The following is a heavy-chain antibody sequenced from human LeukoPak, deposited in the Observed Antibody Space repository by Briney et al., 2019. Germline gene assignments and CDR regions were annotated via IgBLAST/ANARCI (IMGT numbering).Heavy chain of an antibody. CDR1: GFTFRTYS. Sequence: PGGSLRLSCAASGFTFRTYSMNWVRQAPGKGLEWIAPVSKSSSYIYYADSVRGRITISRDNANNSLYLQMNSLRAEDTAVYYCAKGSGVHYWGQGTLVIVSS. CDR3: AKGSGVHY. J-gene: IGHJ4*02. CDR2: VSKSSSYI. D-gene: IGHD3-10*01. V-gene: IGHV3-21*01.